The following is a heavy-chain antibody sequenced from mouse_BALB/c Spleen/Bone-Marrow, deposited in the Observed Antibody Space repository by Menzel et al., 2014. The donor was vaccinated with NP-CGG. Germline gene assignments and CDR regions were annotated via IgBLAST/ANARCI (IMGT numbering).Heavy chain of an antibody. D-gene: IGHD2-1*01. V-gene: IGHV1-80*01. CDR3: ARVYYGNLDS. Sequence: QVQVQHSGAELVRPGSSVKISCKASGYTFTNFWMNWVKQRPGQGLEWIGQIHPGDGDTNNNGKFKGKATLTTDKSSSTAYMQLSSLSAEDSAVYFCARVYYGNLDSWGQGTTLTVSS. CDR1: GYTFTNFW. J-gene: IGHJ2*01. CDR2: IHPGDGDT.